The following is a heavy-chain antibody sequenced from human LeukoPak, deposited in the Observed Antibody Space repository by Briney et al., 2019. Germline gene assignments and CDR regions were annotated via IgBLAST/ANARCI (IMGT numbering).Heavy chain of an antibody. CDR2: INPKSGGT. D-gene: IGHD3-10*01. CDR3: ARMLWFGSMDV. V-gene: IGHV1-2*02. J-gene: IGHJ6*03. Sequence: ASVTVSFKASGYTFTIYAMHWVRQAPGQGLEWMGWINPKSGGTVYAQKFQGRVTMTRDTSISTAYMELSRLRSDDTAVYYCARMLWFGSMDVWGKGTTVTVSS. CDR1: GYTFTIYA.